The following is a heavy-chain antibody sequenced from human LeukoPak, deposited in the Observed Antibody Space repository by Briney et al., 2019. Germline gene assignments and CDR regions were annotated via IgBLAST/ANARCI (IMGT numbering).Heavy chain of an antibody. Sequence: SQTLSLTCAISGDSVSNNNAAWNWIRQSPSRGLEWLGRTFYRSKWYYDYAVSVKSRITIKSDTSKNQFSLQLTFVTPDDTAVYYCASEGGRVSGGTLSLDYWGQGTLVSVSS. CDR2: TFYRSKWYY. J-gene: IGHJ4*02. CDR1: GDSVSNNNAA. CDR3: ASEGGRVSGGTLSLDY. V-gene: IGHV6-1*01. D-gene: IGHD2-15*01.